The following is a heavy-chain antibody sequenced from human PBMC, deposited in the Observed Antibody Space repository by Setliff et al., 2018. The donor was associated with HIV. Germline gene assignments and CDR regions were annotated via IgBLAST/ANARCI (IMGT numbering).Heavy chain of an antibody. D-gene: IGHD2-15*01. CDR3: ARQAVDCSGGTCYSTSAFDY. V-gene: IGHV5-51*01. CDR2: VYPDDSDS. Sequence: GESLKISCRGSGYNFASHWIAWVRQMPGKGLEWMGVVYPDDSDSRYSPSFQGQVTISADKSVSTAYLQWSSLKASDTAMYYCARQAVDCSGGTCYSTSAFDYWGQGTLVTVSS. CDR1: GYNFASHW. J-gene: IGHJ4*02.